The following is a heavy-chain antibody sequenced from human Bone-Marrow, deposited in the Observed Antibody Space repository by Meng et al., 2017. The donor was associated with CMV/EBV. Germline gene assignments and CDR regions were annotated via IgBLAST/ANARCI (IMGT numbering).Heavy chain of an antibody. CDR2: IWYDGSNK. J-gene: IGHJ4*02. D-gene: IGHD6-19*01. CDR1: GFTFSSYG. CDR3: AKQLYPGIAVAGTGDY. Sequence: GESLKISCAASGFTFSSYGMHWVRQAPGKGLEWVAVIWYDGSNKYYADSVKGRFTISRDNSKNTLYLQMNSLRAEDTAVYYCAKQLYPGIAVAGTGDYWSQGTLVTVYS. V-gene: IGHV3-33*06.